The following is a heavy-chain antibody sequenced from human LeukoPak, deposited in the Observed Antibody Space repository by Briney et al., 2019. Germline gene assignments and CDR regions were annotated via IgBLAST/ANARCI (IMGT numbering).Heavy chain of an antibody. V-gene: IGHV3-48*01. CDR3: ARARSGNYFDY. J-gene: IGHJ4*02. Sequence: GGSLRLCCAASGFTFSSVSMSWVRRAPRKGLEWSSYIISGSSSIYYSDSVKVRFTISRDNAKNSLYPQTNSLRAEDTAVYYCARARSGNYFDYWGQGTLVPVSS. CDR2: IISGSSSI. D-gene: IGHD3-3*01. CDR1: GFTFSSVS.